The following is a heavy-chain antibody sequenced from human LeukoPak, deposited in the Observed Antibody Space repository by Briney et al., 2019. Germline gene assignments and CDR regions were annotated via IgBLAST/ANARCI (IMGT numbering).Heavy chain of an antibody. Sequence: SETLSLTCSVSGGSINSNSHHWDWIRQAPGKGLEWIGRIYGTGSTSYNPSLMNRVTMSVDTSKNHFSLKLTSVTAADTAVYYCARYDSRGSASTRFDYWGQGILVTISS. J-gene: IGHJ4*02. V-gene: IGHV4-39*02. CDR1: GGSINSNSHH. CDR3: ARYDSRGSASTRFDY. CDR2: IYGTGST. D-gene: IGHD3-16*01.